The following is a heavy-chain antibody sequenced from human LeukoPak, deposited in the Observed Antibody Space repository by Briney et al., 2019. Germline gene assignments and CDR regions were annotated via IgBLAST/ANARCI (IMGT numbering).Heavy chain of an antibody. CDR3: ARAARWLPTDY. CDR2: ISSSGSTI. J-gene: IGHJ4*02. Sequence: PGGSLRLSCAASGFTFSSYEMNWVRQAPGKGLEWVSYISSSGSTIYYADSVKGRFTISRDNAKNSLYLQMNSLRAEDTAVYYCARAARWLPTDYWGQGTLVTVSS. D-gene: IGHD5-24*01. V-gene: IGHV3-48*03. CDR1: GFTFSSYE.